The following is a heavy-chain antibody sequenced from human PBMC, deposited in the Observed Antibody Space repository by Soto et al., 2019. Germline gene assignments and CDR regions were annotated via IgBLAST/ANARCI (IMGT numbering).Heavy chain of an antibody. V-gene: IGHV3-23*01. D-gene: IGHD3-3*01. J-gene: IGHJ4*02. CDR1: GFIFSTYA. CDR2: ISVSGANK. Sequence: GGFLRLSCAASGFIFSTYAMSWVRQAPGKGLEWVSGISVSGANKYYADAVKGRFAISRDNSKNTVYLQMNNLRAEDTAVYYCADGGEWSFNFVYWGQGTQVTVSS. CDR3: ADGGEWSFNFVY.